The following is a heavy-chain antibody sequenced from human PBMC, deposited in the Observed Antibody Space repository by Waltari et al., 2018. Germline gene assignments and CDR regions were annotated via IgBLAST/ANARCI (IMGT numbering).Heavy chain of an antibody. CDR2: VDHGGSA. Sequence: QVQLQQWGAGLLKPSETLSLTCGVSGGSFSGYYWGWIRQPPGKGLEWIGGVDHGGSATYHPSLKSRVTMSVDTSSNQFSLKMISVTAADTAVYYCARGNGGYSDWGPGALVAVSS. J-gene: IGHJ4*02. D-gene: IGHD1-26*01. V-gene: IGHV4-34*02. CDR3: ARGNGGYSD. CDR1: GGSFSGYY.